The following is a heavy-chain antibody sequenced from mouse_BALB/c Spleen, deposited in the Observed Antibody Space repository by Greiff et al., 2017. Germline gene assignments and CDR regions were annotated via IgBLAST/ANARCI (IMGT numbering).Heavy chain of an antibody. D-gene: IGHD2-10*02. V-gene: IGHV2-6-7*01. CDR3: ARDQEYGNYYAMDY. Sequence: VQGVESGPGLVAPSQSLSITCTVSGFSLTGYGVNWVRQPPGKGLEWLGMIWGDGSTDYNSALKSRLSISKDNSKSQVFLKMNSLQTDDTARYYCARDQEYGNYYAMDYWGQGTSVTVSS. CDR2: IWGDGST. J-gene: IGHJ4*01. CDR1: GFSLTGYG.